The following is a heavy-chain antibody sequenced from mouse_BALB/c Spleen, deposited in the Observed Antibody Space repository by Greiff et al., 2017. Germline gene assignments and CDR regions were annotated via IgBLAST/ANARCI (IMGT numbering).Heavy chain of an antibody. CDR3: ARWSRGFAY. J-gene: IGHJ3*01. CDR1: GFAFSSYD. V-gene: IGHV5-12-1*01. CDR2: ISSGGGST. Sequence: EVKVEESGGGLVKPGGSLKLSCAASGFAFSSYDMSWVRQTPEKRLEWVAYISSGGGSTYYPDTVKGRFTISRDNAKNTLYLQMSSLKSEDTAMYYCARWSRGFAYWGQGTLVTVSA.